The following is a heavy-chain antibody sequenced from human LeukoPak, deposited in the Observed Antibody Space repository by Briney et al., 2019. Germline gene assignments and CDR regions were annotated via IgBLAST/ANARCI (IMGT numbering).Heavy chain of an antibody. CDR2: IKQDGSEK. D-gene: IGHD4-17*01. V-gene: IGHV3-7*02. J-gene: IGHJ5*02. Sequence: KGLEWVANIKQDGSEKYYVDSVKGRFTISRDNAKNSLYLQMNSLRAEDTAVFYCARMDYGDYGGGNWFDPWVQGTLVTVSS. CDR3: ARMDYGDYGGGNWFDP.